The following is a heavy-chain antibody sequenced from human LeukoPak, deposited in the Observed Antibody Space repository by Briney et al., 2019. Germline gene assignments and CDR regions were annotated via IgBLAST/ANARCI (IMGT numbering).Heavy chain of an antibody. V-gene: IGHV1-2*02. CDR1: GYTFTGYY. J-gene: IGHJ4*02. CDR3: ARPSGYSYGPYYFDY. CDR2: INPNSGGT. Sequence: ASVKVSCKASGYTFTGYYMHWVRQAPGQGLEWMRWINPNSGGTNYAQKFQGRVTMTRDTSISTAYMELSRLRSDDTAVYYCARPSGYSYGPYYFDYWGQGTLVTVSS. D-gene: IGHD5-18*01.